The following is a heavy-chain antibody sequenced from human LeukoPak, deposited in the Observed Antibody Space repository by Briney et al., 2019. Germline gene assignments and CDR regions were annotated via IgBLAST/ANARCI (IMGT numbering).Heavy chain of an antibody. J-gene: IGHJ4*02. V-gene: IGHV4-59*01. Sequence: PSETLSLTCIVSGGSISSYYWSWIRQPPGKGLEWIGYIYYSGSTKYNPSLKSRVTISVDTSKNQFSLKLSSVTAADTAVYYCARKGYYDSSGHDYWGQGTLVTVSS. D-gene: IGHD3-22*01. CDR1: GGSISSYY. CDR2: IYYSGST. CDR3: ARKGYYDSSGHDY.